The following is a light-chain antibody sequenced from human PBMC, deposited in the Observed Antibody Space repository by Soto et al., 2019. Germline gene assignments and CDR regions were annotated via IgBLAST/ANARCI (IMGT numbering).Light chain of an antibody. V-gene: IGKV3-20*01. J-gene: IGKJ1*01. CDR1: QSVSSSY. Sequence: EIVLPQSPGTLSLSPGERATLSCRASQSVSSSYLAWYQQKPGQAPRLLIYGASSRATGIPDRFSGSGSGTDFTLTISRLEPEDFAVYYCQQYGNSPQTFGQGTKVDI. CDR2: GAS. CDR3: QQYGNSPQT.